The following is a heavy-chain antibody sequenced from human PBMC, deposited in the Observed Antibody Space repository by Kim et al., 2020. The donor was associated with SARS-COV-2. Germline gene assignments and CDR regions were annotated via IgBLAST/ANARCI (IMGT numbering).Heavy chain of an antibody. CDR1: GFTFSDYY. V-gene: IGHV3-11*06. J-gene: IGHJ4*02. CDR2: ISSSSSYT. D-gene: IGHD3-10*01. Sequence: GGSLRLSCAASGFTFSDYYMSWIRQAPGKGLEWVSYISSSSSYTNYADSVKGLFTISRDNAKNSLYLQMNSLRAEDTAVYYCASAVSYGSGSDDYWGQGTLVTVSS. CDR3: ASAVSYGSGSDDY.